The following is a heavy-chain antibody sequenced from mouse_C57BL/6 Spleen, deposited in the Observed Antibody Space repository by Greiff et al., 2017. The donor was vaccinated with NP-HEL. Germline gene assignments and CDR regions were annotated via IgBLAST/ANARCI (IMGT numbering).Heavy chain of an antibody. Sequence: EVQRVESGGGLVKPGGSLKLSCAASGFTFSDYGMHWVRQAPEKGLEWVAYISSGSSTIYYADTVKGRFTISRDNAKNTLFLQMTSLRSEDTAMYYCARKCYDGYYVRVDYAMDYWGQGTSVTVSS. V-gene: IGHV5-17*01. CDR3: ARKCYDGYYVRVDYAMDY. CDR2: ISSGSSTI. CDR1: GFTFSDYG. D-gene: IGHD2-3*01. J-gene: IGHJ4*01.